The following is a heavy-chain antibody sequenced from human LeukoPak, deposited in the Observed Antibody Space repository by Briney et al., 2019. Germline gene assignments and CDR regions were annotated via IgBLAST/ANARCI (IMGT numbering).Heavy chain of an antibody. Sequence: GASVKVSCKASGYTFTSYYMHWVRQAPGQGLEWMGMINPGGGSRSSAQKFQGRVTMTRDTSTSTVYMDLSSLRSEDTAVYYCARENEHSNIQPFDYWGQGTLVTVSS. V-gene: IGHV1-46*01. D-gene: IGHD1-1*01. CDR3: ARENEHSNIQPFDY. CDR2: INPGGGSR. CDR1: GYTFTSYY. J-gene: IGHJ4*02.